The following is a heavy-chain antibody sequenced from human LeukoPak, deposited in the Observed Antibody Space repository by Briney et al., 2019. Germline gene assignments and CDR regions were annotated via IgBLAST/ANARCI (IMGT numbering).Heavy chain of an antibody. V-gene: IGHV3-48*03. D-gene: IGHD4-17*01. CDR3: ARGSDYGVGAFDI. CDR2: ISTSVSTI. J-gene: IGHJ3*02. CDR1: GFDFSSYE. Sequence: PGGSLRLSCAASGFDFSSYEMNWVRQAPGKGLEWVSRISTSVSTIYYGDSVKGRFTISRDNAKNSLFLHMNILRAEDTAVYYCARGSDYGVGAFDIWGQGTMVTVSS.